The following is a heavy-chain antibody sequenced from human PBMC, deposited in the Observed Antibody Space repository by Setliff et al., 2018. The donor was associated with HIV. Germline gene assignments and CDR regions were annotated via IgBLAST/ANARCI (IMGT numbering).Heavy chain of an antibody. J-gene: IGHJ4*02. Sequence: GGSLRLSCAASGFSFSNSWMTWVRQAPGKGLEWVATIKEDGREKYYVGSVKGRFTISRDNAKRSLYLQMNSLRAEDMALYYCAKDINGYGTGYFDYWGQGTLVTVSS. CDR2: IKEDGREK. CDR3: AKDINGYGTGYFDY. V-gene: IGHV3-7*03. CDR1: GFSFSNSW. D-gene: IGHD5-18*01.